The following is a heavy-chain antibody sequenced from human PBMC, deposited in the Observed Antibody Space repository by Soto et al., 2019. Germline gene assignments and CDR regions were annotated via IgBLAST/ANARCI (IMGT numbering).Heavy chain of an antibody. D-gene: IGHD7-27*01. CDR3: ARGPRNWGFDY. J-gene: IGHJ4*02. CDR1: GGTFSSYA. V-gene: IGHV1-8*02. CDR2: MNPNSGTT. Sequence: ASVKVSCKASGGTFSSYAISWVRQAPGQGREWMGWMNPNSGTTGYAQKFQGRVTLTRDTSISTAYMELSGLRSEDTAVYYCARGPRNWGFDYWGQGTPVTVSS.